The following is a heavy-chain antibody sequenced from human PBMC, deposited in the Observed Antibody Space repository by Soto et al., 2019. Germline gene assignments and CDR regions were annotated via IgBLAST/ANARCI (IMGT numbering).Heavy chain of an antibody. CDR1: GGSISSGAYY. CDR2: IYYNGRT. Sequence: QVQLQESGPGLVKPSQTLSLTCTVSGGSISSGAYYWTWIRQHPGKGLEWIAYIYYNGRTSYNPSLKGRVAISIDTSKNQLSLKLSSVTAAATAVYYCARTPSDCLGGRCYLPDSWGQGTLGTASS. V-gene: IGHV4-31*03. J-gene: IGHJ4*02. CDR3: ARTPSDCLGGRCYLPDS. D-gene: IGHD2-15*01.